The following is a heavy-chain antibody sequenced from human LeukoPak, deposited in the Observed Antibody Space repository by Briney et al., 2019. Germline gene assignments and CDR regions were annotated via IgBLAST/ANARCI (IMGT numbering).Heavy chain of an antibody. CDR2: IYSGGST. Sequence: PGGSLRLSCAASGITVSSNYMSWVRQAPGKGLEWVSVIYSGGSTYYADSVKGRFTISRDNSKNTLYLQMNSLRAEDTAVYYCATVDTAMVYYYYGMDVWGQGTTVTVSS. V-gene: IGHV3-53*01. J-gene: IGHJ6*02. CDR3: ATVDTAMVYYYYGMDV. CDR1: GITVSSNY. D-gene: IGHD5-18*01.